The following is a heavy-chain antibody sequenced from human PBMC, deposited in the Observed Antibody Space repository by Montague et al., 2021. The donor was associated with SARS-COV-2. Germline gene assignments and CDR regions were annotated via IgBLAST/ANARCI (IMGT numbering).Heavy chain of an antibody. V-gene: IGHV4-59*08. CDR3: AAGRLINDSERNYPYYYYGMDV. J-gene: IGHJ6*02. D-gene: IGHD5-24*01. CDR1: GGSISTYY. Sequence: SETLSLTCSVSGGSISTYYWSWICQPPGKGLERIGYIYYSGSTYYNPSLRSRVIISIDTSKNQFSLEVSSVTAADTAVYYCAAGRLINDSERNYPYYYYGMDVWGQGTTVTVSS. CDR2: IYYSGST.